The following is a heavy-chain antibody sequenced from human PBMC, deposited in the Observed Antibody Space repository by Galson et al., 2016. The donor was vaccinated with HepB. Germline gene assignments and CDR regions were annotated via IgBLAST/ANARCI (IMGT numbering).Heavy chain of an antibody. V-gene: IGHV5-51*01. CDR2: IYPGDSDT. Sequence: SGAEVKKPGESLKISCKASGYIFINYWIGWVRQMPGKGLEWMGIIYPGDSDTRHSPSFQGQVTISADKSISTAYLQWSSLKASDTAMYYCARQSYYHYTMDVWGIGTTVTVSS. CDR3: ARQSYYHYTMDV. CDR1: GYIFINYW. J-gene: IGHJ6*04.